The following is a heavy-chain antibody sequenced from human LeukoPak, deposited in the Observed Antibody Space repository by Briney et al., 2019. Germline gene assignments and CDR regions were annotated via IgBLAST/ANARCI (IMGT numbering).Heavy chain of an antibody. V-gene: IGHV3-21*01. CDR2: ISISGNYI. Sequence: GGSLRLSCAASEFTFSGYSMNWVRQAPGKGLEWVSSISISGNYIYYVDSVKGRFTISRDNAKNSLYLQMNSLRDEDTAVYYCARSAHFDYWGQGTLVIVSS. J-gene: IGHJ4*02. CDR1: EFTFSGYS. CDR3: ARSAHFDY.